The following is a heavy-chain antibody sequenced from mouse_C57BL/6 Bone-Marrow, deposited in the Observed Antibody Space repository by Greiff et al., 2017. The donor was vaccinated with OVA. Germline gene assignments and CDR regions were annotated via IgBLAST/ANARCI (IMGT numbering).Heavy chain of an antibody. V-gene: IGHV2-5*01. D-gene: IGHD2-1*01. J-gene: IGHJ3*01. CDR1: GFSLTSYG. Sequence: VKLQESGPGLVQPSPSLSITCTVSGFSLTSYGVHWVRQSPGKGLEWLGVIWRGGSTDYNAAFMSRLSITKDNSKSQVFFKMNSLQADDTAIYYCAVGNYWFAYWGQGTLVTVSA. CDR2: IWRGGST. CDR3: AVGNYWFAY.